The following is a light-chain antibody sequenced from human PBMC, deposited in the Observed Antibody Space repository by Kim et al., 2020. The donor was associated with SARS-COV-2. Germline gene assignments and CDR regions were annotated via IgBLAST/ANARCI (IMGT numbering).Light chain of an antibody. CDR1: SSDVGGYNY. Sequence: QSALTQPASVSGSPGQSITISCTGTSSDVGGYNYVSWYQQHPGKAPKLMIYDVSKRPSGVSNRFSGSKSGNTASLTISGLQAEDEADYYCSSYTSSSPSFLGPGTKVTVL. CDR3: SSYTSSSPSF. CDR2: DVS. J-gene: IGLJ1*01. V-gene: IGLV2-14*01.